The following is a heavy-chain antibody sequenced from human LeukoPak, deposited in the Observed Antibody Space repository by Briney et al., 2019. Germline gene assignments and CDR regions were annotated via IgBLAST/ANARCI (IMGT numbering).Heavy chain of an antibody. Sequence: SQTLSLTCTVSGGSISSGSYYWSWIRQPAGKGLEWIGRIYTSGSTNYNPSLKSRVTISVDTSKNQFSLKLSSVTAADTAVYYCATTCYYDSSGYYYDNDYWGQGTLVTVSS. V-gene: IGHV4-61*02. CDR2: IYTSGST. CDR1: GGSISSGSYY. D-gene: IGHD3-22*01. J-gene: IGHJ4*02. CDR3: ATTCYYDSSGYYYDNDY.